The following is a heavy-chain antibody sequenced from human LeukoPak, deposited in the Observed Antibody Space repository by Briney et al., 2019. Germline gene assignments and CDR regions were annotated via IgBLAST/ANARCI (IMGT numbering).Heavy chain of an antibody. Sequence: GASVKVSCKASGYTFTGYYMHWVRQAPGQGLEWMGWINPNSGGTNYAQKFQGRVTTTRDTSISTAYMELSRLRSDDTAVYYCAREAVLGDLRNWGFDYWGQGTLVTVSS. V-gene: IGHV1-2*02. CDR3: AREAVLGDLRNWGFDY. J-gene: IGHJ4*02. D-gene: IGHD7-27*01. CDR1: GYTFTGYY. CDR2: INPNSGGT.